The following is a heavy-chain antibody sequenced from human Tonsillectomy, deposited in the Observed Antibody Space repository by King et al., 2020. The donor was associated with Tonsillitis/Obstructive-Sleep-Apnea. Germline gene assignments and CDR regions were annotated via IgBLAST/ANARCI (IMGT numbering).Heavy chain of an antibody. J-gene: IGHJ2*01. V-gene: IGHV6-1*01. Sequence: VQLQQSGPGLVKPSQTLSLTCAISGDSVSRKSAAWNWIRQSPSRGLEWLGRTYYRSKWYNDYAVSVKSQVTITPDTSKNQFSLHLSSVTPEDAAVYFCARDPVGGIAAGPYWYFDLWGRGTLVTVSS. D-gene: IGHD6-13*01. CDR2: TYYRSKWYN. CDR3: ARDPVGGIAAGPYWYFDL. CDR1: GDSVSRKSAA.